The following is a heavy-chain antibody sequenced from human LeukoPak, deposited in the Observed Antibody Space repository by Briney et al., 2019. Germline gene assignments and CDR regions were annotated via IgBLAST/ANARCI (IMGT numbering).Heavy chain of an antibody. CDR3: ARVCWECLNGGTISWTYYYYMDV. CDR2: IIPIFGTA. Sequence: ASVKVSCKASGGTFSSYAISWVRQAPGQGLEWMGGIIPIFGTANYAQKFQGRVTITADESTSKAYMELSSLRSEDTAVYYCARVCWECLNGGTISWTYYYYMDVWGKGTTVTVSS. CDR1: GGTFSSYA. J-gene: IGHJ6*03. D-gene: IGHD3-3*01. V-gene: IGHV1-69*13.